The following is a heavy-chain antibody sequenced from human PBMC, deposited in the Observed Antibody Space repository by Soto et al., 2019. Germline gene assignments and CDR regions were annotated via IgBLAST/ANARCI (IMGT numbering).Heavy chain of an antibody. D-gene: IGHD3-9*01. CDR1: GYTFTSYG. J-gene: IGHJ5*02. CDR3: ARIPPNFDILTGYYSGTEGNWFDP. CDR2: ISAYNGNT. V-gene: IGHV1-18*01. Sequence: GASVKVSCKASGYTFTSYGISWVRQAPGQGLEWMGWISAYNGNTNYAQKLQGRVTMTTDTSTSTAYMELRSLRSDDTAVYYCARIPPNFDILTGYYSGTEGNWFDPWGQGTLVTVSS.